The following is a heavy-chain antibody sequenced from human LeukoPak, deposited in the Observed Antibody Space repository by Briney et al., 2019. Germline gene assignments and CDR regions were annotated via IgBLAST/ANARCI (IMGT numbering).Heavy chain of an antibody. CDR1: GGSFSGYY. J-gene: IGHJ5*02. V-gene: IGHV4-34*01. Sequence: SETLSLTCAVYGGSFSGYYWSWIRQPPGKGLEWIGEINHSGSTNYNPSLKSRVTISVDTSKNQFSLKLSSVTAADTAVYYCARGPLTIFGVVTVNWFDPWGQGTLVTASS. CDR3: ARGPLTIFGVVTVNWFDP. D-gene: IGHD3-3*01. CDR2: INHSGST.